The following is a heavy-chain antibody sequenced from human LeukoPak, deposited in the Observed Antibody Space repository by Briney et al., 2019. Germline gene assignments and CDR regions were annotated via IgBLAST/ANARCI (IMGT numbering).Heavy chain of an antibody. CDR2: ISWNRSSI. CDR1: GFTFDDYA. J-gene: IGHJ4*02. CDR3: AKGWSRGTVTTVFDY. D-gene: IGHD4-17*01. V-gene: IGHV3-9*03. Sequence: GGSLRLSCAASGFTFDDYAMQWVRQAPGKGLEWVSGISWNRSSIGYADSVKGRFTSSRDNAKNSLYLQMNSLRAEDMALYYCAKGWSRGTVTTVFDYWGQGTLVTVSS.